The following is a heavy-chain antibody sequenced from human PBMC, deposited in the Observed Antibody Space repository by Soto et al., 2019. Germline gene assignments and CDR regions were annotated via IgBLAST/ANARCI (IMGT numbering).Heavy chain of an antibody. J-gene: IGHJ4*02. CDR3: ARGHVAYCGGDCYSGFDY. V-gene: IGHV1-69*13. CDR2: IIPIFGTA. CDR1: GGTFSSYA. Sequence: ASVKVSCKASGGTFSSYAISWVRQAPGQGLEWMGGIIPIFGTANYAQKFQGRVTITADESTSTAYMELSSLRSEDTAVYYCARGHVAYCGGDCYSGFDYWGQGTLVTVSS. D-gene: IGHD2-21*02.